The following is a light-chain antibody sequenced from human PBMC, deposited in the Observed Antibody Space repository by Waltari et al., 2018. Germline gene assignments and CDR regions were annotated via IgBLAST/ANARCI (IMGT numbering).Light chain of an antibody. V-gene: IGKV4-1*01. CDR3: QQYLTLPYS. J-gene: IGKJ2*03. Sequence: EMTQSPDSLPVALGERATINCKSSQSVLYNFNNKNYLSWFQLKPGQPPKLLIRWASTREPGVSDRFSGSGSGTDFTLTISSLQTEDVAVYYCQQYLTLPYSFGQGTKLEIK. CDR1: QSVLYNFNNKNY. CDR2: WAS.